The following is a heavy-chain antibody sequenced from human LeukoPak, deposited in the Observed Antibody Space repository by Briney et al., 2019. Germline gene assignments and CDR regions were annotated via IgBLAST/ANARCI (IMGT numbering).Heavy chain of an antibody. Sequence: ASVRVSCKASGYTFTGYYMHWVRQAPGQGLEWMGWINPNSGGTNYAQTFKGRVTITRDTSISTAYMELSRLRSDDTAVYYCARDKAEYWQWLVTEIDYWGQGTLVTVSS. CDR2: INPNSGGT. CDR1: GYTFTGYY. CDR3: ARDKAEYWQWLVTEIDY. J-gene: IGHJ4*02. D-gene: IGHD6-19*01. V-gene: IGHV1-2*02.